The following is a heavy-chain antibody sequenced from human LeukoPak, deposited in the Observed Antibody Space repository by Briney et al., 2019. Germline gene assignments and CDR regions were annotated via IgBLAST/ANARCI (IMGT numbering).Heavy chain of an antibody. V-gene: IGHV4-39*07. Sequence: SETLSLTCTVSGGSISSSSYYWGWIRQPPGKGLEWIGSIYYSGSTYYNPSLKSRVTISVDKSKNQFSLKLSSVTAADTAVYYCARVAYGDHGGYFDYWGQGTLVTVSS. J-gene: IGHJ4*02. CDR3: ARVAYGDHGGYFDY. D-gene: IGHD4-17*01. CDR1: GGSISSSSYY. CDR2: IYYSGST.